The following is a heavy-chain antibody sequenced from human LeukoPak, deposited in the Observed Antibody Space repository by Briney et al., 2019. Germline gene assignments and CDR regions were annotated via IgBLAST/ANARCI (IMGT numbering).Heavy chain of an antibody. CDR2: IIPILGIG. CDR1: GGTFSSYA. CDR3: ARETYYDILTGYYSDDY. V-gene: IGHV1-69*04. Sequence: ASVKVSCKASGGTFSSYAISWVRQAPGQGLEWMGRIIPILGIGNYAQKFQGRVTITADKSTSTAYMELSSLRSEDTAVYYCARETYYDILTGYYSDDYWGQGTLVTVSS. J-gene: IGHJ4*02. D-gene: IGHD3-9*01.